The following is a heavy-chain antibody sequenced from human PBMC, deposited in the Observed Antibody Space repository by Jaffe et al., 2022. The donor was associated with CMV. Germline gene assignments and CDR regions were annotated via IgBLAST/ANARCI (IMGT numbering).Heavy chain of an antibody. Sequence: QVQLVQSGAEVEKPGASVRVSCRASGYTFTDYYIHWVRQVPGQGLEWMGWISPNTGRTDFAQKFEGRVTMTRDTSISTVHMDLSRLRPDDTAVYYCARQGRRNWLISNWFDPWGQGTLVTVSS. CDR3: ARQGRRNWLISNWFDP. J-gene: IGHJ5*02. D-gene: IGHD1-1*01. V-gene: IGHV1-2*02. CDR2: ISPNTGRT. CDR1: GYTFTDYY.